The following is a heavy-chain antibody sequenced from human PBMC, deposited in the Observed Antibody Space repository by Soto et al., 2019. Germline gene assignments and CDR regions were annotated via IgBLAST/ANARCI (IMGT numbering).Heavy chain of an antibody. CDR1: GFTFRTPV. V-gene: IGHV3-33*01. D-gene: IGHD2-21*01. Sequence: SLRRSYKPSGFTFRTPVLHRLRQAPPPSLAWVAVIWFDGTKQYYADSVKGRFTISRDNSKNTHYLQMNSLRAEDTAVYYCTRAANIRCGSVKCSDYFDYWGQGIQVTVSS. CDR3: TRAANIRCGSVKCSDYFDY. J-gene: IGHJ4*02. CDR2: IWFDGTKQ.